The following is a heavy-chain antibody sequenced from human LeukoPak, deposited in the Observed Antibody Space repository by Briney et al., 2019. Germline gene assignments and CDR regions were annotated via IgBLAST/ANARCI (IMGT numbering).Heavy chain of an antibody. CDR3: ARRFYYDSSGYYRNGVIDY. CDR1: GGSISSYY. D-gene: IGHD3-22*01. Sequence: SETLSLTCTVSGGSISSYYWSWIRQPPGKGLEWIGYISYSGSTKYNPSLKSRVTISVDTSKNQFSLKLSSVTAADTAVYYCARRFYYDSSGYYRNGVIDYWGQGTLVTVSS. CDR2: ISYSGST. V-gene: IGHV4-59*08. J-gene: IGHJ4*02.